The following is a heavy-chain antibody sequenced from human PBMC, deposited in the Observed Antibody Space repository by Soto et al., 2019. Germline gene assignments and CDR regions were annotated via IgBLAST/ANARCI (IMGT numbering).Heavy chain of an antibody. Sequence: QITLKESGPTLVKPTQTLTLTCTFSGFSLSTSGVGVGWIRQPPGKALEWLALIYWDDDKRDSPSLKSRLTITQDTSKNQVVLTMTNVDPVDTATYYCAHRQADGRFDYWGQGSLVTVSS. V-gene: IGHV2-5*02. CDR3: AHRQADGRFDY. CDR2: IYWDDDK. D-gene: IGHD6-25*01. CDR1: GFSLSTSGVG. J-gene: IGHJ4*02.